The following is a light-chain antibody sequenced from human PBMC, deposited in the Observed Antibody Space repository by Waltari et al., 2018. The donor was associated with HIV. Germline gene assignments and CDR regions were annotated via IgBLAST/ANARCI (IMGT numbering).Light chain of an antibody. Sequence: QSVLTQPPSVSAAPGPKVTISCSGSNDYVSWYQQFPGTAPKLLIYENNKRPSGIPDRFSGSKSGTSATLGITGLQTGDEADYYCAAWADSLGMAFGGGTKLTVL. V-gene: IGLV1-51*02. CDR1: NDY. J-gene: IGLJ2*01. CDR3: AAWADSLGMA. CDR2: ENN.